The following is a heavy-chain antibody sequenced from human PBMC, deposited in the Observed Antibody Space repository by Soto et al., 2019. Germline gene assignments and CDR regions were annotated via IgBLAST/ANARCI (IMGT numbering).Heavy chain of an antibody. CDR2: IYSGGST. J-gene: IGHJ4*02. Sequence: TGGSLRLSCAASGFTVSSNYMSWVRQAPGKGLEWVSVIYSGGSTYYADSVKGRFTISRDNSKNTLYLQMNSLRAEDTAVYYCARSTLGYCSSTSCYTASTTGTYFDYWGQGTLVTVSS. CDR1: GFTVSSNY. CDR3: ARSTLGYCSSTSCYTASTTGTYFDY. D-gene: IGHD2-2*02. V-gene: IGHV3-53*01.